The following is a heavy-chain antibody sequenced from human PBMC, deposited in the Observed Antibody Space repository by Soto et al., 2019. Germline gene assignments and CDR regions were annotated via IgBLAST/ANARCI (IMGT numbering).Heavy chain of an antibody. CDR2: ISPYNGDT. Sequence: ASVKVSCKAAGYTFSSYAISWVRQAPGQGLEWMGWISPYNGDTHYAQNLQGRVTMTTDTSTTTAYMELRSLKSDDTAIYYCARGTTVTTTPTYYYMDVWGKGTTVTVSS. CDR3: ARGTTVTTTPTYYYMDV. D-gene: IGHD4-4*01. CDR1: GYTFSSYA. V-gene: IGHV1-18*01. J-gene: IGHJ6*03.